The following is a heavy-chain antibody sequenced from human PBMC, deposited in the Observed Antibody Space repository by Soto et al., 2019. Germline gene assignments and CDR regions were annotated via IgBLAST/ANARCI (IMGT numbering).Heavy chain of an antibody. Sequence: QVQLVQSEAEVKKPGASVKVSCKVSGYTLTELSMHWVRQAPGKGLEWMGGFDPEDGETIYAQKFQGRVTMTEDTSTDTAYMELSSLRSEDTAVYYCATLPRYCSGGSCYLEGYYFDYWGQGTLVTVSS. CDR3: ATLPRYCSGGSCYLEGYYFDY. V-gene: IGHV1-24*01. D-gene: IGHD2-15*01. CDR2: FDPEDGET. CDR1: GYTLTELS. J-gene: IGHJ4*02.